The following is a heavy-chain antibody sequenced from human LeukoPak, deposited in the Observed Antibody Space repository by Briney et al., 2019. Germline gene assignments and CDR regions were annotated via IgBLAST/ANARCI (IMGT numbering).Heavy chain of an antibody. J-gene: IGHJ4*02. D-gene: IGHD6-6*01. V-gene: IGHV1-2*02. CDR2: INPNSGGT. CDR3: ARAPGLIKQLVLGY. CDR1: GYTFTSYD. Sequence: ASVKVSCKASGYTFTSYDINWVRQATGQGLEWMGWINPNSGGTNYAQKFQGRVTMTRDTSISTAYMELSRLRSDDTAVYYCARAPGLIKQLVLGYWGQGTLVTVSS.